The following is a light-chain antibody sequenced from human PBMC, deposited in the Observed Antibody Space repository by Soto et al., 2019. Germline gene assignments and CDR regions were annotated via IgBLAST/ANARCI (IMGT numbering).Light chain of an antibody. J-gene: IGKJ1*01. V-gene: IGKV3-20*01. CDR1: QSVSSSY. CDR2: GAS. CDR3: QQYGNSPWT. Sequence: EIVLTQSPCTLSLYPGERATLSCRASQSVSSSYLAWYQQKPGQAPRLLIYGASSRATGIPDRFSGSGSGTDFTLTISRLEPEDFAVYYCQQYGNSPWTFGQGTKVDIK.